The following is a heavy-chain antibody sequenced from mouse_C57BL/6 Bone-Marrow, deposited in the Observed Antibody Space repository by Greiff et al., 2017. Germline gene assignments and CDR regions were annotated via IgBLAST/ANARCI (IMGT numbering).Heavy chain of an antibody. J-gene: IGHJ2*01. V-gene: IGHV14-1*01. CDR1: GFNIKDYY. CDR2: IDPEDGDT. CDR3: TSMVTTSY. D-gene: IGHD2-2*01. Sequence: VHVKQSGAELVRPGASVKLSCTASGFNIKDYYMHWVKQRPEQGLEWIGRIDPEDGDTEYAPKFQGKATMTADTSSNTAYLQLSSLTSEDTAVXYCTSMVTTSYWGQGTTLTVSS.